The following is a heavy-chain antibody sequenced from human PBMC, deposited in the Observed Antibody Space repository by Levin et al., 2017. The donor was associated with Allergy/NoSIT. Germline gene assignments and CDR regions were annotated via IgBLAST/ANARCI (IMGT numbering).Heavy chain of an antibody. Sequence: SQTLSLTCKVSGGSISSGSYYWSWIRQPAAKGLEWIGRIYSSGSANYNPSLKSRGTISVDTSKNQFSLKLSSVTAADTAVYYCARAEVGSEHWGQGTLVTVSS. CDR3: ARAEVGSEH. V-gene: IGHV4-61*02. CDR2: IYSSGSA. CDR1: GGSISSGSYY. J-gene: IGHJ4*02. D-gene: IGHD3-10*01.